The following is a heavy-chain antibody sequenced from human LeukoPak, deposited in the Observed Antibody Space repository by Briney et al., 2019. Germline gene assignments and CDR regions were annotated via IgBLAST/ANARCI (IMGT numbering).Heavy chain of an antibody. CDR3: ASLLGYCSGGSCSPYYFDY. CDR2: INPNSGGT. D-gene: IGHD2-15*01. Sequence: ASVKVSCKASGYTFTGYYMHWVRQAPGQGLEWMGCINPNSGGTNYAQKFQGRVTMTRDTSISTAYMELSRLRSDDTAVYYCASLLGYCSGGSCSPYYFDYWGRGTLVTVSS. J-gene: IGHJ4*02. CDR1: GYTFTGYY. V-gene: IGHV1-2*02.